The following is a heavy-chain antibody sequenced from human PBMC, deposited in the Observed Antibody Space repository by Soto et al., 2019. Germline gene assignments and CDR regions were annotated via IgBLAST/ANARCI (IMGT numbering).Heavy chain of an antibody. CDR1: GYTLSEVS. CDR2: FDPENDET. J-gene: IGHJ5*02. Sequence: ASVKVSCKVSGYTLSEVSIHWVRQTPGKGLEWMGGFDPENDETSYAQKFQGRVTLTEDTSTDTAYLELSSLRSEDTAIYYCVIAAYCSGATCYSDYNGFDPWGQGTWSPSPQ. CDR3: VIAAYCSGATCYSDYNGFDP. D-gene: IGHD2-15*01. V-gene: IGHV1-24*01.